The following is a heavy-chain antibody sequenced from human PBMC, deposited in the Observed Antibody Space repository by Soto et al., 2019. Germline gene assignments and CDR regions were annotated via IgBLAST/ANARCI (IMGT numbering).Heavy chain of an antibody. V-gene: IGHV3-7*01. J-gene: IGHJ4*02. CDR2: IKQDGSER. CDR1: GFTFTAYW. Sequence: EVQLVESGGGLVQPGGSLRLSCAASGFTFTAYWMSWVRQAPGKGLEWVASIKQDGSERYYVDSVKGRFTISRDNARDSLFLQMNSLRADDTAVYYCARRYCNSPACLKSFACWGKGTPVTVSS. D-gene: IGHD2-2*01. CDR3: ARRYCNSPACLKSFAC.